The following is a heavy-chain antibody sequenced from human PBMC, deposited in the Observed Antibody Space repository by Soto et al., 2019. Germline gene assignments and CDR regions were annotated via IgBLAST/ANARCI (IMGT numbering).Heavy chain of an antibody. CDR2: IYYSGST. J-gene: IGHJ4*02. Sequence: SERLRHTCTVANGVISSDCCSWIRQPPGKGLEWIGYIYYSGSTDYNPSLKSRVTTSVDTSKNQVSLKLSSVTAADTAVYYCARVNSGAHDYWGQGTLVTVSS. CDR3: ARVNSGAHDY. V-gene: IGHV4-59*01. D-gene: IGHD1-1*01. CDR1: NGVISSDC.